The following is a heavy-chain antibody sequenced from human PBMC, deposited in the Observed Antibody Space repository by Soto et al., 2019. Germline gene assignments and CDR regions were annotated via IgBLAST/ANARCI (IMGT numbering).Heavy chain of an antibody. CDR3: ARDRSTSPDYFDF. CDR1: GGSIDNYEYY. V-gene: IGHV4-30-4*01. D-gene: IGHD6-6*01. CDR2: IYYSGRT. J-gene: IGHJ4*02. Sequence: QVQLQESGPGLVNPSQTLSLTCTVSGGSIDNYEYYWTWIRQPPGKALEWVGYIYYSGRTNYNPSLNSRLTISLDTSKNQFSLRLTSVSAADTAMYYCARDRSTSPDYFDFWGQGTLVTVSS.